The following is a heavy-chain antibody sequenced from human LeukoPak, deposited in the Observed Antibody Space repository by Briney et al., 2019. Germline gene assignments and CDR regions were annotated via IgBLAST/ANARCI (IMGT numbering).Heavy chain of an antibody. CDR2: ISVYNGNT. CDR3: ASNLGPRLYYYYMDV. V-gene: IGHV1-18*01. CDR1: GYTFTSYG. Sequence: GSSVKVSCKASGYTFTSYGISRVRQAPGQGLEWMGGISVYNGNTNYAQKLQGRVTMTTDTFTSTSYMELRSLRSDDTAVYYCASNLGPRLYYYYMDVWGKGTTVTVSS. J-gene: IGHJ6*03.